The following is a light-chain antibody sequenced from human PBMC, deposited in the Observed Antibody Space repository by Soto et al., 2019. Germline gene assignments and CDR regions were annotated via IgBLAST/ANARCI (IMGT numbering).Light chain of an antibody. V-gene: IGKV3-20*01. J-gene: IGKJ1*01. CDR1: QSVSSSY. CDR3: QQYGSSVWT. CDR2: GAS. Sequence: EIVLTQSPGTLSLSPGERATLSCRASQSVSSSYLAWYQQRPGQAPRLLIYGASSRATGIPDRFSGSGSGTHFTLTISRLEPENFAVYYCQQYGSSVWTFGQGTKVQIK.